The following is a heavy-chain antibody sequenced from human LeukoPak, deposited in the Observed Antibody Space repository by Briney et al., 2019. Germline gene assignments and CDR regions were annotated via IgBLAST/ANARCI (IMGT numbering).Heavy chain of an antibody. D-gene: IGHD3-10*01. CDR3: ARRSMVRGLGYYGMDV. J-gene: IGHJ6*04. CDR1: GYTFTIYG. Sequence: GASVKVCCKASGYTFTIYGISWVRQAPGQGLEWMGWISAYNGNTNYAQKLQGRVTMTTDTSTSTAYMELRSLRSDDTAVYYCARRSMVRGLGYYGMDVWGKGTTVTVSS. CDR2: ISAYNGNT. V-gene: IGHV1-18*04.